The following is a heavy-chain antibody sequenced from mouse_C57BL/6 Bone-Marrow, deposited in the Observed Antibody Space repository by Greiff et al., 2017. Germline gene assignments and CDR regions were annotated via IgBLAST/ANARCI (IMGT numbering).Heavy chain of an antibody. CDR2: ISGGGGNT. V-gene: IGHV5-9*01. CDR3: ARQHYGSSYDY. CDR1: GFTFSSYT. Sequence: EVMLVESGGGLVKPGGSLKLSCAASGFTFSSYTMSWVRQTPEKRLEWVATISGGGGNTYYPDSVKGRFTISRDNAKNTLYLQMSSLRSEDTALYYCARQHYGSSYDYWGQGTTLTVSS. D-gene: IGHD1-1*01. J-gene: IGHJ2*01.